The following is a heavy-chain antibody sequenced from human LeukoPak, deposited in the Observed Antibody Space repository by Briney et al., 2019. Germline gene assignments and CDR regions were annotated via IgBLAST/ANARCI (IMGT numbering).Heavy chain of an antibody. CDR3: AKDSGSYSDAFDI. J-gene: IGHJ3*02. D-gene: IGHD1-26*01. CDR2: ISYDGSNK. Sequence: GGSLRLSCAASGFTFSSYGMHWVRQAPGKGLEWVAVISYDGSNKYYADSVKGRFTISRDNSKNTLYLQMNSLRAEDTAVYYCAKDSGSYSDAFDIWGQRTIGTVSS. CDR1: GFTFSSYG. V-gene: IGHV3-30*18.